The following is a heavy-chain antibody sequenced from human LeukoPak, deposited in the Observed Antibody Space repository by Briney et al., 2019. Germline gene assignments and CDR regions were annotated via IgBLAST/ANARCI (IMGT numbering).Heavy chain of an antibody. CDR3: ARNDWNDPWFDP. CDR2: LNPKSGGT. D-gene: IGHD1-1*01. V-gene: IGHV1-2*02. J-gene: IGHJ5*02. Sequence: ASVKVSCKASGFTFTGYYIHWVRQAPGQGLEWMGWLNPKSGGTNYAQNFQGRVTMTRDTIINTAHMELSRLRSDDTAVYYCARNDWNDPWFDPWGQGTLVTVSS. CDR1: GFTFTGYY.